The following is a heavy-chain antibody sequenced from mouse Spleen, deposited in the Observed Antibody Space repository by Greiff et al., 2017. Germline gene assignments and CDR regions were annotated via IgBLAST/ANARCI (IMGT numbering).Heavy chain of an antibody. V-gene: IGHV5-6*02. CDR1: GFTFSSYG. CDR2: ISSGGSYT. CDR3: ARRFYYGTGFDY. J-gene: IGHJ2*01. Sequence: DVKLVESGGDLVKPGGSLKLSCAASGFTFSSYGMSWVRQTPDKRLEWVATISSGGSYTYYPDSVKGRFTISRDNAKNTLYLQMSSLKSEDTAMYYCARRFYYGTGFDYWGQGTTLTVSS. D-gene: IGHD1-1*01.